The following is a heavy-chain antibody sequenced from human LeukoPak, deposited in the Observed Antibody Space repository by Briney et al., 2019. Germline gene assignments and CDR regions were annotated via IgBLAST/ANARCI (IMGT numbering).Heavy chain of an antibody. D-gene: IGHD5-18*01. J-gene: IGHJ4*02. CDR1: GVSICSITYY. V-gene: IGHV4-39*07. Sequence: PSETLSLTCTVSGVSICSITYYWGWIRQPPGKGLEWIGSIYYSGSTYYTPSLKIRVTISVDTSKNQFYLKLSSVTAADTAVYYCARDYQGGYGDNTVDYWGQGTLVTVSS. CDR2: IYYSGST. CDR3: ARDYQGGYGDNTVDY.